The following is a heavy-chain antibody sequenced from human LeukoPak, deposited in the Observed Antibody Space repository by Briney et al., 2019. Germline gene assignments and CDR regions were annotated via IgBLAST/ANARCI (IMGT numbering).Heavy chain of an antibody. CDR1: GFTFSNYA. J-gene: IGHJ4*02. V-gene: IGHV3-23*01. CDR2: LSGSGVNT. CDR3: ATEKGDSPDY. Sequence: PGGSLRLSCAASGFTFSNYAMAWVSQAPGKGLEWVSGLSGSGVNTFYAVSVKGRFTISRDNPKNTLYLQMNSLRAEDTAVYYCATEKGDSPDYWGQGTLVTVSS. D-gene: IGHD3-16*01.